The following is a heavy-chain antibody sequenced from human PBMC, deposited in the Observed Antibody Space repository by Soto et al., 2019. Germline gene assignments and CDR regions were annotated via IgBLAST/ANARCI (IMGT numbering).Heavy chain of an antibody. J-gene: IGHJ6*02. CDR1: GFSFGRYA. V-gene: IGHV3-30-3*01. Sequence: VGSLRLSCAASGFSFGRYAMRWVGQAPGKGLEWVASIPYDGGNRKYADSVKGRFTISRDNAKDMLYLHMSSLGPDDTSVYYCAREYLDYGPDVWGQGTSVTVSS. CDR3: AREYLDYGPDV. CDR2: IPYDGGNR.